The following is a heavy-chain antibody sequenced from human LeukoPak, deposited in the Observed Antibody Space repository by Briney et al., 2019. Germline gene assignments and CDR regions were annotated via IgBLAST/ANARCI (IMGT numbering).Heavy chain of an antibody. CDR1: GGSISSSSYY. D-gene: IGHD1-26*01. V-gene: IGHV4-39*07. Sequence: SETLSLTCTVSGGSISSSSYYWGWIRQPPGKGLEWIGSIYYSGSTYYNPSLKSRVTISVDTSKNQFSLTLSSVTAADTAVDYCARDRDVGATEYIDYWGQKTLVTVSS. CDR2: IYYSGST. CDR3: ARDRDVGATEYIDY. J-gene: IGHJ4*03.